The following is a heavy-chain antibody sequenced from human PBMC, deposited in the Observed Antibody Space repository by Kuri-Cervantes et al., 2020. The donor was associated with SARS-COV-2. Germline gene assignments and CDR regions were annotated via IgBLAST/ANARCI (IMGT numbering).Heavy chain of an antibody. CDR3: ARVYRPARYYDSSGYSLFDY. J-gene: IGHJ4*02. CDR2: ISAYNGNT. D-gene: IGHD3-22*01. V-gene: IGHV1-18*01. CDR1: GYTFLSYG. Sequence: ASVKVSCKTFGYTFLSYGISWVRQAPGQGLEWMGWISAYNGNTNYAQKLQGRVTMTTDTSTSTAYMELRSLRSDDTAVYYCARVYRPARYYDSSGYSLFDYWGQGTLVTVSS.